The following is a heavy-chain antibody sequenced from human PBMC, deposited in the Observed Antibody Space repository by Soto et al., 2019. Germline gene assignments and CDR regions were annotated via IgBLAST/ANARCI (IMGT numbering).Heavy chain of an antibody. CDR2: IYYSGST. D-gene: IGHD1-1*01. CDR3: ARETTRYYYYGMDV. Sequence: PSETLSLTCTVSGGSISSGGYYWSWIRQHPGKGLEWIVYIYYSGSTYYNPSLKSRVTISVDTSKNQFSLKLSSVTAADTAVYYCARETTRYYYYGMDVWGQGTTVTVSS. V-gene: IGHV4-31*03. J-gene: IGHJ6*02. CDR1: GGSISSGGYY.